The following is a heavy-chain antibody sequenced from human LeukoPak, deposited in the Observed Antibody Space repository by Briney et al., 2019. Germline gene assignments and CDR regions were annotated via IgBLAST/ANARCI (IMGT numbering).Heavy chain of an antibody. D-gene: IGHD3-22*01. V-gene: IGHV1-46*01. Sequence: GASVKVSCKASGYTFSSYYLYWVRQAPGQGLEWMGIINPSAGSTSYAQKFQGRVTMTRDTSTSTVYMELSSLRSEDTAVYYCARAYYYDSSAYYPWGDYWGQGTLVTVSS. CDR2: INPSAGST. CDR1: GYTFSSYY. J-gene: IGHJ4*02. CDR3: ARAYYYDSSAYYPWGDY.